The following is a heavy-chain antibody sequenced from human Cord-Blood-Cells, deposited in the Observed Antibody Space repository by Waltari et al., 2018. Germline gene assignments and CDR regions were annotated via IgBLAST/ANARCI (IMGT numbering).Heavy chain of an antibody. J-gene: IGHJ4*02. D-gene: IGHD6-13*01. CDR3: ATASGIAAAGVSFDY. CDR2: IYPGDSDT. CDR1: YW. V-gene: IGHV5-51*01. Sequence: YWIGWVRQMPGKGLEWMGIIYPGDSDTRYSPSFQGQVTISADKSISTAYLQWSSLKASDTAMYYCATASGIAAAGVSFDYWGQGTLVTVSS.